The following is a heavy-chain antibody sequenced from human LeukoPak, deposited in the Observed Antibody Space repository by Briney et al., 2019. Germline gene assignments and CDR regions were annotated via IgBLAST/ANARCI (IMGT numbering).Heavy chain of an antibody. J-gene: IGHJ4*02. CDR3: VRLLGYRSAWFDY. CDR1: GGSISNHY. D-gene: IGHD5-12*01. CDR2: IYSNGNT. Sequence: SETLSLTCTVSGGSISNHYWSWIRQPPGKELEWIGYIYSNGNTNYNPSLKSRVTISIDTSKGQFSLSLTSVSAADTAVYYCVRLLGYRSAWFDYWGQGTLVIVSS. V-gene: IGHV4-59*11.